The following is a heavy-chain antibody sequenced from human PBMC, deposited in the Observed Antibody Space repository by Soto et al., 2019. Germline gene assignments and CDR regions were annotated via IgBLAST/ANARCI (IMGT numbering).Heavy chain of an antibody. CDR1: GYTFTSYA. D-gene: IGHD2-8*01. CDR3: ARAPRAVLMVYANSWFDP. V-gene: IGHV1-3*01. CDR2: INAGNGNT. J-gene: IGHJ5*02. Sequence: GASVKVSCTASGYTFTSYAMHWVRQAPGQRLEWMGWINAGNGNTKYSQKFQGRVTITRDTSASTAYMELSSLRSEDTAVYYCARAPRAVLMVYANSWFDPWGQGTLVTVSS.